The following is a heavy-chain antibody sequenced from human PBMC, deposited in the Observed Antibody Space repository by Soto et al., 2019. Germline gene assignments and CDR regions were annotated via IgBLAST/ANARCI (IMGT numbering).Heavy chain of an antibody. Sequence: ASVKVSCKASGYTFTSYYMHWVGQAPGQVLEWMGIINPSGRSTSYAQKFQGRVTMTRDTSTSTVYMELSSLRSEDTAVYYCAREGFPYQLLYWDGLDPWGQGTMVTVSS. CDR1: GYTFTSYY. CDR2: INPSGRST. J-gene: IGHJ5*02. CDR3: AREGFPYQLLYWDGLDP. V-gene: IGHV1-46*01. D-gene: IGHD2-2*02.